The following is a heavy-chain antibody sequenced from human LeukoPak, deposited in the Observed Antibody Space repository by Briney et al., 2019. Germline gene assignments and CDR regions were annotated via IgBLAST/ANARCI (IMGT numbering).Heavy chain of an antibody. Sequence: SETLSLTCTVSGYSISSGYYWGWIRQPPVKGLEWIGSIYHSGNTYYNPSLKSRVTISVDTSKNQFSLKLSSVTAADTAVYYCARLYSGSYIYWGQGTLVTVSS. V-gene: IGHV4-38-2*02. D-gene: IGHD1-26*01. J-gene: IGHJ4*02. CDR1: GYSISSGYY. CDR2: IYHSGNT. CDR3: ARLYSGSYIY.